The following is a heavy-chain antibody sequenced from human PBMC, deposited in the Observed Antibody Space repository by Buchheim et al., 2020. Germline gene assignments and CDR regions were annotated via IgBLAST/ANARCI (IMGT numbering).Heavy chain of an antibody. CDR1: GFTFSSYW. Sequence: EVQLVESGGGLVQPGGSLRLSCAASGFTFSSYWMHWVRQAPGKGLVLVSRINSDGSSTSYADSVKGRFTISRDNAKNTLYLQMNSLRAEDTAVYYCARDPTVGAPKEGSYYYYGMDVWGQGTT. J-gene: IGHJ6*02. CDR2: INSDGSST. CDR3: ARDPTVGAPKEGSYYYYGMDV. V-gene: IGHV3-74*01. D-gene: IGHD1-26*01.